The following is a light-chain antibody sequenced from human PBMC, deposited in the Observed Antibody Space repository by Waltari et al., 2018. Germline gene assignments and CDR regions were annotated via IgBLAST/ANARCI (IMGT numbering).Light chain of an antibody. CDR2: STN. CDR3: AAWDDDLNGRV. Sequence: QSVLTQPPSASGTPGQRVTISCSGSGSKLATNHVNWYQLLPGMAPKLLIYSTNKRLSGVPDRFSGFKSGTSASLAISGLQSEDEADYYCAAWDDDLNGRVFGGGTTLTVL. CDR1: GSKLATNH. J-gene: IGLJ2*01. V-gene: IGLV1-44*01.